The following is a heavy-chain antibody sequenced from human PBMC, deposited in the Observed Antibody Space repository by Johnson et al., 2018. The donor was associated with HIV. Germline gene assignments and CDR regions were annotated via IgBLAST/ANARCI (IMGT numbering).Heavy chain of an antibody. CDR1: GFTVSSNY. J-gene: IGHJ3*02. V-gene: IGHV3-53*01. D-gene: IGHD2-15*01. Sequence: VQLVESGGGLIQPGGSLRLSCAASGFTVSSNYMSWVRQAPGKGLEWVSVIYSGGSTYYADSVKGRFTISRDNSKNTLYLQMNSLRAEDTAVYYCARDMCSGGSCYAFDSWGQGTMVTVS. CDR2: IYSGGST. CDR3: ARDMCSGGSCYAFDS.